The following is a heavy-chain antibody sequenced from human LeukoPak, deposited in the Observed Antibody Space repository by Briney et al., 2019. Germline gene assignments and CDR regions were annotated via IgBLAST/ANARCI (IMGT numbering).Heavy chain of an antibody. CDR3: ARDRGSSHFRIAVAVPDY. CDR2: ISSSSSYI. CDR1: GFTFSSYS. V-gene: IGHV3-21*01. Sequence: GGSLRLSCAASGFTFSSYSMNWVRQAPGKGLEWVSSISSSSSYIYYADSVKGRFTISRDNAKSSLYLQMNSLRAEDTAVYYCARDRGSSHFRIAVAVPDYWGQGTLVTVSS. D-gene: IGHD6-19*01. J-gene: IGHJ4*02.